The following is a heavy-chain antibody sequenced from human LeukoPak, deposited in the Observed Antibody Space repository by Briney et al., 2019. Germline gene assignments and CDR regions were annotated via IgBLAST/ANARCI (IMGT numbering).Heavy chain of an antibody. D-gene: IGHD3-10*01. J-gene: IGHJ4*02. CDR1: GFPFDRYW. CDR2: IWYDGSKK. Sequence: GGSLRLSCAASGFPFDRYWMSWVRLAPGKGLEWVAVIWYDGSKKYYEDSVKGRFTISRDNSKNTLYLQMNSLRVEDTAVYYCVRGSFGVDYWGQGTLVTVSS. V-gene: IGHV3-33*08. CDR3: VRGSFGVDY.